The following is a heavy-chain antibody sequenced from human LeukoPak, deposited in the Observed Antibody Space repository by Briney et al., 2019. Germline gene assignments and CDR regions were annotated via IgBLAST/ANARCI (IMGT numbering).Heavy chain of an antibody. CDR3: AREFFGLEPLHFDY. CDR2: INPNSGGT. D-gene: IGHD1-1*01. Sequence: ASVKVSCKASGYTFTGYYVHWVRQAPGQGLEWMGWINPNSGGTSYAQKFQGRVTMTSDTSISTAYMELSRLRFDDTAVYYCAREFFGLEPLHFDYWGQGTLVTVSS. J-gene: IGHJ4*02. CDR1: GYTFTGYY. V-gene: IGHV1-2*02.